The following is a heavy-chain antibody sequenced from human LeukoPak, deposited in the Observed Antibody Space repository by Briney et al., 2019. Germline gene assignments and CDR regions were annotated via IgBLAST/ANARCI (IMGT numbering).Heavy chain of an antibody. CDR1: GYTFTVYR. V-gene: IGHV1-2*02. Sequence: ASVKVSCKASGYTFTVYRLHWVRQAPGQGLEWMGWISPDNGGTNYAQKFQGRVTMTRDPSSTTAYMEMTRLTSADTAVCYCAKVGYYGSGTFSYWGQGAQVTVSS. CDR3: AKVGYYGSGTFSY. D-gene: IGHD3-10*01. J-gene: IGHJ4*02. CDR2: ISPDNGGT.